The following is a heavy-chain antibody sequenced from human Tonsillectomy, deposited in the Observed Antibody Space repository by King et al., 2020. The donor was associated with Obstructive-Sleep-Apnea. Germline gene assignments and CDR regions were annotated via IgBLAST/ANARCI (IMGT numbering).Heavy chain of an antibody. CDR3: AREGRPAAGIYYFDY. J-gene: IGHJ4*02. CDR2: INLGNGNT. Sequence: QLVQSGAEVKRPGASVTVSCKPSGYTFTSYNIIHWVRQAPGQRLEGMGWINLGNGNTKYSQKFQGRVTITRDTSAHTAHLERSSLRSEDTALYCCAREGRPAAGIYYFDYWGQGTLVTVSS. CDR1: GYTFTSYN. D-gene: IGHD6-13*01. V-gene: IGHV1-3*01.